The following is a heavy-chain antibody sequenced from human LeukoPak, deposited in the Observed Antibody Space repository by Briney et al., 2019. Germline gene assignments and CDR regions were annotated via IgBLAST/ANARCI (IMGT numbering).Heavy chain of an antibody. CDR2: IKSDGKDK. V-gene: IGHV3-7*01. CDR1: GFTFSDFW. J-gene: IGHJ3*02. Sequence: GGSLRLSCAMSGFTFSDFWMAWVRQAPGKGLQWVASIKSDGKDKYYVGSVKGRFTISRDNAKNSHYLQMNNLRVEDTALYYCARENWGGAFDIWGQGTMITVSS. D-gene: IGHD7-27*01. CDR3: ARENWGGAFDI.